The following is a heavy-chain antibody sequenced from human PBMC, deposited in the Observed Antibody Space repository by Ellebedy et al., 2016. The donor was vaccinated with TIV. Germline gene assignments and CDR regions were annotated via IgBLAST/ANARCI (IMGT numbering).Heavy chain of an antibody. CDR3: ASFLDITLVRGASNYDY. V-gene: IGHV3-21*01. CDR1: GFTFSSSP. J-gene: IGHJ4*02. CDR2: IPNSGNFI. Sequence: GESLKISCAASGFTFSSSPMHWVRQAPGKGLEWVSSIPNSGNFIYYADSVKGRFTITRDNAKNSLSLRINSLRAEDSASYYCASFLDITLVRGASNYDYWGQGTPVTVSS. D-gene: IGHD3-10*01.